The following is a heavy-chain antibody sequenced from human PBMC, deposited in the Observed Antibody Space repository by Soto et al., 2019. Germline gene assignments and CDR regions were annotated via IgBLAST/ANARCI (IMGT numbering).Heavy chain of an antibody. CDR1: GGTFSSYA. Sequence: QVQLVQSGAEVKKPGSSVKVSCKASGGTFSSYAISWVRQAPGQGLEWMGGIIPIFGTANYAQKFQGRVTITADESTSTAYMELSSLRSEDTAVYYCARDLTHYYDSSGYFSRGLYYYYYGMDVWGQGTTVTVSS. CDR3: ARDLTHYYDSSGYFSRGLYYYYYGMDV. V-gene: IGHV1-69*01. D-gene: IGHD3-22*01. J-gene: IGHJ6*02. CDR2: IIPIFGTA.